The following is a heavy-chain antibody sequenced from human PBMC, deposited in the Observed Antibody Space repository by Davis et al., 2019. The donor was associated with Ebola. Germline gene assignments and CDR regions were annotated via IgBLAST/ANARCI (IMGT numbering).Heavy chain of an antibody. Sequence: MPSETLSLTCAVYGGSFSGYYWSWIRQPPGKGLEWIGEINHSGSTNYNPSLKSRVTTSVDTSKNQFSLKLNSVTAADTAVYYCARGIYDSSSSRSDYSDSWGQGTLVTVSS. V-gene: IGHV4-34*01. CDR2: INHSGST. CDR3: ARGIYDSSSSRSDYSDS. D-gene: IGHD3-22*01. J-gene: IGHJ4*02. CDR1: GGSFSGYY.